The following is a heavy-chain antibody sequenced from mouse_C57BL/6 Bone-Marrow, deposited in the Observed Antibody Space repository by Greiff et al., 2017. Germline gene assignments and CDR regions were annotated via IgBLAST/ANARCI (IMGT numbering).Heavy chain of an antibody. V-gene: IGHV1-82*01. CDR1: GYAFSSSW. D-gene: IGHD1-1*01. J-gene: IGHJ2*01. CDR2: IYPGDGDT. CDR3: LITTVVARFPYFDY. Sequence: VKLMESGPELVKPGASVKISCKASGYAFSSSWMNWVKQRPGKGLEWIGRIYPGDGDTTYNGKFKGKATLTADKSYSTAYMQLSSLTSEDSAVYFCLITTVVARFPYFDYWGQGTTLTVSS.